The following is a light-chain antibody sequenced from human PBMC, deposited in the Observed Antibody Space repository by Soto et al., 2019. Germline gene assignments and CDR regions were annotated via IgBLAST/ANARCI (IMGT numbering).Light chain of an antibody. Sequence: QSALTQPRSVSGAPGQSVASSCTGTSSDVGGYNYVSWYQQHPGKAPKLMIYDVSRRPSGVPDRFSGCKSGNTSSLTISGIQSEDEADYYCCTYEGGNTFGNVFGTGNKLTVL. CDR2: DVS. CDR1: SSDVGGYNY. J-gene: IGLJ1*01. V-gene: IGLV2-11*01. CDR3: CTYEGGNTFGNV.